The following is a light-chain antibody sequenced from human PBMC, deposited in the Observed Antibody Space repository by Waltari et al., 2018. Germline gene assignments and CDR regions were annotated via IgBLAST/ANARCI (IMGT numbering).Light chain of an antibody. Sequence: SYVLTQPPSVSVAPGKTAKITCGGNNIGDKGVHWYQQKPGQAPVLVIYYDDDRPSGIPERFSGSNSGSTAALTISRVEAGDEADYYCQVWDTSSDHWVFGGGTELTVL. CDR3: QVWDTSSDHWV. J-gene: IGLJ3*02. CDR1: NIGDKG. V-gene: IGLV3-21*04. CDR2: YDD.